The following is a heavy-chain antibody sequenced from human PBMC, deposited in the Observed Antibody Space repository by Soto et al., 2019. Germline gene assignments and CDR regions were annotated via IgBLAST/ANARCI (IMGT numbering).Heavy chain of an antibody. J-gene: IGHJ4*01. Sequence: SLIRACTPSGLTLGDYGMMWFRQSPGKGLEWVGFIRSKAKGGETQYAASVQGRFTISRDESKNIAYLEINSLKTEDTAVYYCASARDGYNSFLDYWGQGTLVTVSS. D-gene: IGHD5-18*01. V-gene: IGHV3-49*03. CDR3: ASARDGYNSFLDY. CDR1: GLTLGDYG. CDR2: IRSKAKGGET.